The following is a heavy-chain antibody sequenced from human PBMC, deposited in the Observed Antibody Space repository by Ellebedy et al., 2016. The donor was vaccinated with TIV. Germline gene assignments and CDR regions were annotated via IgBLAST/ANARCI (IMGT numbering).Heavy chain of an antibody. V-gene: IGHV1-18*01. Sequence: ASVKVSCXASGYNLSNYGISWVRQGPGQGLEWMGWVNTHKGNINYAQKFQGRVTMTTDTSTNTAYMELRSLRSDDTAVYYCAESPYCSATTCWGNGWFDPWGQGTLVTVSS. J-gene: IGHJ5*02. CDR2: VNTHKGNI. CDR1: GYNLSNYG. D-gene: IGHD2-2*01. CDR3: AESPYCSATTCWGNGWFDP.